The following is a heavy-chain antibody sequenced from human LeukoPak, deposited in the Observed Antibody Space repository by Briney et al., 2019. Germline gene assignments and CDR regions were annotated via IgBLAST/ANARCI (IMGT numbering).Heavy chain of an antibody. CDR3: ARDYYYDSSGSPDDTFDV. CDR2: ISAYDGDT. V-gene: IGHV1-18*01. D-gene: IGHD3-22*01. J-gene: IGHJ3*01. Sequence: ASVKVSCKASGYSFTSYGISWVRQAPGQGLEWMGWISAYDGDTNYAQKLQGRVTLTTDTSTSTAYMELRSLRSDDTAVYYCARDYYYDSSGSPDDTFDVWGQGTMLTVSS. CDR1: GYSFTSYG.